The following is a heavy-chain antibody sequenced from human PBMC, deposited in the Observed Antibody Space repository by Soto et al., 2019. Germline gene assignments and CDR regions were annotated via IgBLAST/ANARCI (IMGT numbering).Heavy chain of an antibody. D-gene: IGHD3-10*01. Sequence: PGGSLRLSCAASGFTFSSYSMNWVRQAPGKGLEWISYITSKSTTIKYADSVEGRFTVSRDNSKNTLFLQMNSLRAGDTALYYCAKFREYYQGSGSRTYYFYGMDVWGQGTTVTVSS. J-gene: IGHJ6*02. CDR3: AKFREYYQGSGSRTYYFYGMDV. CDR1: GFTFSSYS. V-gene: IGHV3-48*01. CDR2: ITSKSTTI.